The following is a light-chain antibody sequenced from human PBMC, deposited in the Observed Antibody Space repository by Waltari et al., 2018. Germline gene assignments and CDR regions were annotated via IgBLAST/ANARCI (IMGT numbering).Light chain of an antibody. CDR3: QQYNNWPYT. J-gene: IGKJ2*01. CDR1: QIVDRN. CDR2: GAS. V-gene: IGKV3-15*01. Sequence: EIVMTQSPATLSVSPGERATLSCGASQIVDRNLAWYQQKLGQAPRPLIYGASTRATGIPARFSGTGSGTQFTLTISSLQSEDFAVYYCQQYNNWPYTFGQGTQLEIE.